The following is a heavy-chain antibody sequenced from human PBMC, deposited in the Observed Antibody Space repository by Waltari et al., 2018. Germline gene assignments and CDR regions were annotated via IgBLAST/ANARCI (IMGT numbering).Heavy chain of an antibody. J-gene: IGHJ2*01. CDR1: GFSVSSYA. D-gene: IGHD3-10*01. V-gene: IGHV3-23*01. CDR3: AKGLGDRYFDL. CDR2: KSGGSGIT. Sequence: EMQLLESGGGLARPRGSLRLSCAASGFSVSSYAMSWVRQAPGKGLEWFSSKSGGSGITSYAASVKGRFTIARDNSKNTLYLQMNSLRDEDAALYYCAKGLGDRYFDLWGRGTLVTVSS.